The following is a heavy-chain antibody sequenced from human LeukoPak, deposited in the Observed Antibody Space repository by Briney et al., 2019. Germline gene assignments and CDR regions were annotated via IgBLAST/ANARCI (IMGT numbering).Heavy chain of an antibody. CDR2: INAGNGNT. J-gene: IGHJ4*02. CDR1: GYTFITYA. Sequence: ASVNVSCKASGYTFITYAMHWVRQAPGQSLEWMGWINAGNGNTKYSQKFQDRVTITSDTSASTAYMELSSLRSEDTAVYYCATGGRLLYFDYWGQGALVTVSS. CDR3: ATGGRLLYFDY. V-gene: IGHV1-3*01. D-gene: IGHD2-15*01.